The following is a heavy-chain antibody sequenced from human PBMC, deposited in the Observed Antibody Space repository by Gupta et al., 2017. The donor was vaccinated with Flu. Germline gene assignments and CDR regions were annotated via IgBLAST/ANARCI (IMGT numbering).Heavy chain of an antibody. CDR2: INPNSGGT. J-gene: IGHJ3*02. D-gene: IGHD3-22*01. CDR1: GYTFTGYY. V-gene: IGHV1-2*02. CDR3: ARATDSSGYYPLGAFDI. Sequence: QVQLVQSGAEVKKPGASVKVSCKASGYTFTGYYMHWVRQAPGQGLEWMGWINPNSGGTNYAQKFQGRVTMTRDTSISTAYMELSRLRSDDTAVYYFARATDSSGYYPLGAFDIWGQGTMVTVSS.